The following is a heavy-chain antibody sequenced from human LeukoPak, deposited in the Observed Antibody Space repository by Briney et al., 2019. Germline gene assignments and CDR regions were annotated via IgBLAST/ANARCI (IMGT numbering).Heavy chain of an antibody. D-gene: IGHD2-2*01. CDR3: ARGEVVVPAAAPRGYYYYYGMDV. CDR1: GGSISSYY. CDR2: IYYSGST. Sequence: PSETLSLTCTVSGGSISSYYWSWIRQPPGKGLEWIGYIYYSGSTNYNPSLKSRVTISVDTSKNQFSLKLSSVTAADTAVYYCARGEVVVPAAAPRGYYYYYGMDVWGQGPRSPSP. V-gene: IGHV4-59*01. J-gene: IGHJ6*02.